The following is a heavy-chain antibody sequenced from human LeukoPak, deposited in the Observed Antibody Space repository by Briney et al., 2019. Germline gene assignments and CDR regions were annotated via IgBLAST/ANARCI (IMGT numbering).Heavy chain of an antibody. CDR2: ITGNADGT. CDR3: VRVPGGWELLL. J-gene: IGHJ4*02. D-gene: IGHD1-26*01. V-gene: IGHV3-23*01. CDR1: GFTLRNFA. Sequence: PGGSLRLSCVASGFTLRNFAMSWVRQASGKGLEWDSAITGNADGTYYADSVKGRFTISRDNSKRTVHLQMNSPRDEDTAVYYCVRVPGGWELLLWGQGTLVTVSS.